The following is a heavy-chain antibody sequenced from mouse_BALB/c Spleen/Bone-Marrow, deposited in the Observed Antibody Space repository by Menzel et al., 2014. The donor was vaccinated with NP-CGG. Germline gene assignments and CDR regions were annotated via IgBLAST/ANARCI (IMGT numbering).Heavy chain of an antibody. J-gene: IGHJ4*01. V-gene: IGHV1-12*01. CDR2: IYPGNGDT. Sequence: LQQSGAELVKPGASVKMSCKASGYTFTSYNMHWVKQTPGQGLEWIGAIYPGNGDTSYNQKLKGKATLTADKSSSTAYMQLSSLTSEDSAVYYCARDRDEALMDYWGQGTSVTVSS. CDR3: ARDRDEALMDY. CDR1: GYTFTSYN. D-gene: IGHD2-14*01.